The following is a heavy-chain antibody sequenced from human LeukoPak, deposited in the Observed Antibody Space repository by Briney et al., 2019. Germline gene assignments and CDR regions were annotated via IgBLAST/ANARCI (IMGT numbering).Heavy chain of an antibody. CDR2: ISAYNGDT. CDR3: AREHDNKVRYYNGMDV. D-gene: IGHD3-22*01. J-gene: IGHJ6*02. Sequence: ASVKVSCKTSGYTFSTFFIHWVRQAPGQGLEWMGWISAYNGDTCYAQKFQGRLTMTTDTSTSTAYMDLRSLTSDDTAVYYCAREHDNKVRYYNGMDVWGQGTTVTVSS. V-gene: IGHV1-18*04. CDR1: GYTFSTFF.